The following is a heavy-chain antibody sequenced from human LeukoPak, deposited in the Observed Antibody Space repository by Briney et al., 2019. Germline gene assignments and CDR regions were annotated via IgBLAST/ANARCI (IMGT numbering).Heavy chain of an antibody. V-gene: IGHV3-9*01. D-gene: IGHD3-22*01. Sequence: PGRSLRLSCTASGFTFDDHAIHWVRQAPGKGLEWVSGISWNSGSIGYADSVKGRFTISRDNAKNSLYLQMNSLIAEDTALYYCAKDRTVYDSSGLDYWGQGTLVTVSS. CDR3: AKDRTVYDSSGLDY. CDR1: GFTFDDHA. CDR2: ISWNSGSI. J-gene: IGHJ4*02.